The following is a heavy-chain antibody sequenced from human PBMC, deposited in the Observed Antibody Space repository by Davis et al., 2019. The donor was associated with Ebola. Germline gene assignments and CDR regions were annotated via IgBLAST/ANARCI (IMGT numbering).Heavy chain of an antibody. CDR1: GGTFSSYA. D-gene: IGHD3-22*01. CDR3: ARDRYSDGSGYFFEQSH. Sequence: SVKVSCKASGGTFSSYAISWVRQAPGQGLDWMGGIIPVSGVPKYAQDFQGRVTITADESTSTAYMELSSRRSEDTAMYYCARDRYSDGSGYFFEQSHWGQGTLVTVSS. CDR2: IIPVSGVP. V-gene: IGHV1-69*13. J-gene: IGHJ4*02.